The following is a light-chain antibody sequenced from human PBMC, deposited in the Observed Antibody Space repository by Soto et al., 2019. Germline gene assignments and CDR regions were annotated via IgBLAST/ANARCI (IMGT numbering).Light chain of an antibody. CDR3: QPYGSSPPEFT. V-gene: IGKV3-20*01. Sequence: EIALTQSPGTLSLSAGERATLSCRASQSISSNYLAWYQQKPGQAPRLLIFGASYRATVIPDRFSGRGSGTDFTLTLSRLEPEDFAVYFCQPYGSSPPEFTLGTGNKVAIK. CDR2: GAS. J-gene: IGKJ3*01. CDR1: QSISSNY.